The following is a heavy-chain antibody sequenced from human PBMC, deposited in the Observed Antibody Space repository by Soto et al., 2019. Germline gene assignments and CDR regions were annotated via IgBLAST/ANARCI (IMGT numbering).Heavy chain of an antibody. CDR3: ARTLTYYYDSSGYYSLIDY. D-gene: IGHD3-22*01. Sequence: QVTLKESGPVLVKPTETLTLTCTVSGFSLSNARMGVSWIRQPPGKALEWLAHIFSNYEKSYSTSLKSRLTSSKDTSKRQVVLTMTNMDPVDTATYYCARTLTYYYDSSGYYSLIDYWGQGTLVTVSS. CDR2: IFSNYEK. CDR1: GFSLSNARMG. J-gene: IGHJ4*02. V-gene: IGHV2-26*01.